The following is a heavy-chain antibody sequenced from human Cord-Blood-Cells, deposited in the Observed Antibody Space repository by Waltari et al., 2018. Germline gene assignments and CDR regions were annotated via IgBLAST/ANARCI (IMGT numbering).Heavy chain of an antibody. V-gene: IGHV4-39*07. CDR1: AGSISSSSYY. J-gene: IGHJ4*02. CDR2: IYYSGST. D-gene: IGHD3-22*01. Sequence: QLQLQESGPGLVKPSETLSLTCTVSAGSISSSSYYWGWIRQPPGKGLEWIGSIYYSGSTYYNPSLKSRVTISVDTSKNQFSLKLSSVTAADTAVYYCARAPPYYDSSGYHFDYWGQGTLVTVSS. CDR3: ARAPPYYDSSGYHFDY.